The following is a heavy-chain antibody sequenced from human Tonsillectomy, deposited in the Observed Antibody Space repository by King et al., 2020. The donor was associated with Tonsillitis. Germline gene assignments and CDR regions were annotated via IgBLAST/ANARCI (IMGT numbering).Heavy chain of an antibody. CDR3: ARDCSNTSCRRSGDYHYMDV. CDR2: IYYSGST. CDR1: GVSISSFY. V-gene: IGHV4-59*01. D-gene: IGHD2-2*01. Sequence: QVQLQESGPGLVKPSETLSLTCTVSGVSISSFYWTWIRQPPGKGLEWIGYIYYSGSTNYNPSLKSRVTMSVDTSKNQFSLNLSSVTAADTAVYYCARDCSNTSCRRSGDYHYMDVWGKGTTVTVSS. J-gene: IGHJ6*03.